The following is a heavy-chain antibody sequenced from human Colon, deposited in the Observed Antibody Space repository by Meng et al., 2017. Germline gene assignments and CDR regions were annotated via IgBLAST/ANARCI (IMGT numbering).Heavy chain of an antibody. CDR3: VRSSAWVRTGFDP. D-gene: IGHD6-19*01. CDR1: GGSITSSGYY. CDR2: IYYSGST. V-gene: IGHV4-39*01. Sequence: QLQLQASGPGLVKPSETLSLTCTVPGGSITSSGYYWAWIRQPPGRGLEWIGSIYYSGSTNYNPSLKSRVTISLDTSRNQFSLWLTSVTAADTAVYYCVRSSAWVRTGFDPWGQGTLVTVSS. J-gene: IGHJ5*02.